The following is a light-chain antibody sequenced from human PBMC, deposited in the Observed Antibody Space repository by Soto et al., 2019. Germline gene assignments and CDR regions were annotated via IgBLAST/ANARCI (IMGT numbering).Light chain of an antibody. CDR3: QRYGSSPPIT. CDR1: QSISSN. CDR2: RTS. J-gene: IGKJ5*01. V-gene: IGKV3-20*01. Sequence: EIVMTQSPATLSVSPGERATLSCRASQSISSNLAWYQQKPGQAPRLLMFRTSSRATGIPDKFSGRGSGTDFTLTIDGLEPEDFAVYYCQRYGSSPPITFGQGTRLEIK.